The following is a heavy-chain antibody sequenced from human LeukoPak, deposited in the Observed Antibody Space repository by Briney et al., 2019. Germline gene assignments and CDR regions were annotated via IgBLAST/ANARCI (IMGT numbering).Heavy chain of an antibody. Sequence: GGSLRLSCAASGFTFSSYGMHWVRQAPGKGLEWVAFIRYDGSNRYYADSVKGRFTISRDNAKNTLYLQMNSLRAEDTAVYYCARDRSYSGRYFDYWGQGTLVTVSS. CDR2: IRYDGSNR. V-gene: IGHV3-30*02. CDR1: GFTFSSYG. J-gene: IGHJ4*02. CDR3: ARDRSYSGRYFDY. D-gene: IGHD1-26*01.